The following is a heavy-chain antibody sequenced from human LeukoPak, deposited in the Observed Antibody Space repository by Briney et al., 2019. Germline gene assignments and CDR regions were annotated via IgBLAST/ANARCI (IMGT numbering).Heavy chain of an antibody. CDR1: RFTFSSYA. CDR2: ISGSGGST. Sequence: PGGSLRLSCAASRFTFSSYAMSWVRQAPGKGLEWVSSISGSGGSTYYADSVKGRFTISRDNSKNTLYLQMNSLRAEDTAVYYCARLCGYYDRSDYWGQGTLVTVSS. V-gene: IGHV3-23*01. J-gene: IGHJ4*02. CDR3: ARLCGYYDRSDY. D-gene: IGHD3-3*01.